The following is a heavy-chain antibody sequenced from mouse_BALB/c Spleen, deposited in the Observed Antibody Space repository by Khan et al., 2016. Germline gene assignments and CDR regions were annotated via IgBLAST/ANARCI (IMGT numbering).Heavy chain of an antibody. V-gene: IGHV3-2*02. CDR3: ARTARINY. J-gene: IGHJ2*01. CDR1: GYSITSGYG. D-gene: IGHD1-2*01. CDR2: ISYSGST. Sequence: EVQLQESGPGLVKPSQSLSLTCTVTGYSITSGYGWNWIRQFPGNKLEWMGYISYSGSTNYNPSLKSRISITRDTSKNQFFLQLTSVPTEYTATSYCARTARINYWGQGTTLTVSS.